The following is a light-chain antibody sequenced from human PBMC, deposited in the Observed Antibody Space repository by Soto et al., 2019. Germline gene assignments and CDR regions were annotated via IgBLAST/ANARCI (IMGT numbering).Light chain of an antibody. CDR3: QYLNSFPLT. CDR2: LAS. Sequence: IQLTQSPSSLSASVGDRVTITCRASQVISKYLAWYQQKPGTAPKLLIYLASTLQGRVPSRFSGSGSGTDFSLTISSLQPEDVATYYCQYLNSFPLTFGGGTKLEIK. V-gene: IGKV1-9*01. CDR1: QVISKY. J-gene: IGKJ4*01.